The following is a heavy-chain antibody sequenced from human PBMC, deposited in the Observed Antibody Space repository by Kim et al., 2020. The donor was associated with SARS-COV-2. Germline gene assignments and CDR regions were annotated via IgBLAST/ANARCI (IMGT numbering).Heavy chain of an antibody. V-gene: IGHV3-21*01. CDR1: GFTFSDYS. Sequence: GGSLRLSCAASGFTFSDYSMNWVRQAPGKGLEWVSSISSGSSYIYYADSVKGRFTISRDNAKNSLYLQMNSLRAEDTAVYYCARSRSITMIVVLDWGQGTLVTVSS. J-gene: IGHJ4*02. CDR2: ISSGSSYI. D-gene: IGHD3-22*01. CDR3: ARSRSITMIVVLD.